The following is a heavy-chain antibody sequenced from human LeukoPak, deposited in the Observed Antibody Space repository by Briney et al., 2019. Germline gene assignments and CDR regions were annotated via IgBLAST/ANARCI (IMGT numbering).Heavy chain of an antibody. Sequence: GESLKISCKGSGYTFTNYWIGWVRQMPGKGLEWMGIIYPDDSDIRYSPSFQGQVTISADKSITTAYLQWSSLKASDTAMYYCARYYYDRAAGPFDYWGQGSLVTVSS. CDR2: IYPDDSDI. V-gene: IGHV5-51*01. CDR1: GYTFTNYW. D-gene: IGHD3-22*01. J-gene: IGHJ4*02. CDR3: ARYYYDRAAGPFDY.